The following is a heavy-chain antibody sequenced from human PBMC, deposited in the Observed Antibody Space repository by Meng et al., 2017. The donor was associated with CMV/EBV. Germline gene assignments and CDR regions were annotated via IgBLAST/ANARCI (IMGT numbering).Heavy chain of an antibody. CDR2: VSYSGNT. CDR3: ARDAYNSFDS. CDR1: GFSITSFY. Sequence: SETLSLTCSVSGFSITSFYWTWVRQAPGKGLEWIGYVSYSGNTNYNPSFRSRVSISRETSSNQFSLHLTSVTAADTAVYFCARDAYNSFDSWGLGTLVTVSS. V-gene: IGHV4-59*01. D-gene: IGHD5-24*01. J-gene: IGHJ4*02.